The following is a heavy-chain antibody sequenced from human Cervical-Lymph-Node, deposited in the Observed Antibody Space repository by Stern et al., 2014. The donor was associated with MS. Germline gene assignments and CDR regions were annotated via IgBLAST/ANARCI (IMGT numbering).Heavy chain of an antibody. CDR2: INPSGGGT. Sequence: QVQLVQSGAEVKKPGASVKVSCKASGYTFSTYHMHWVRQAPGQGLEWLGTINPSGGGTNDAQKFQGRVTMTRDTSTSTVYMELSSLRSGDTALYYCTRDSGNTGWYYFDYWGQGTLVTVSS. CDR1: GYTFSTYH. V-gene: IGHV1-46*01. CDR3: TRDSGNTGWYYFDY. J-gene: IGHJ4*02. D-gene: IGHD6-19*01.